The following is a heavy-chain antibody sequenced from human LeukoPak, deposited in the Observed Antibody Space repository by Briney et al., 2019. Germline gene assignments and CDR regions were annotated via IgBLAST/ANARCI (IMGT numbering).Heavy chain of an antibody. Sequence: GESLKISCKGSGYSINNYWIGWVRQMPGKGLEWMGIIYPADSDIRYSPSFQGQVTISADKSISTAYLQWSSLKASDTAMYYCARQEYCSGGSCYTWFDPWGQGTLVTVSS. J-gene: IGHJ5*02. V-gene: IGHV5-51*01. CDR2: IYPADSDI. D-gene: IGHD2-15*01. CDR3: ARQEYCSGGSCYTWFDP. CDR1: GYSINNYW.